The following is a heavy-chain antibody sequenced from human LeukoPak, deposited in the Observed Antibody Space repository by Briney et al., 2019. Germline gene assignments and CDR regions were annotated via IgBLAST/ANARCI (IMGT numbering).Heavy chain of an antibody. J-gene: IGHJ3*02. CDR3: AGYYDTSGSHAFDI. D-gene: IGHD3-22*01. CDR2: IKKDGSEK. CDR1: GFTFSSYW. Sequence: GGSLRLSCAASGFTFSSYWMSWVRQAPGKGLEWVANIKKDGSEKYYVDSVKGRFTISRDNSKNTLYLQMNSLRAEDTAVYYCAGYYDTSGSHAFDIWGQGTMVTVSS. V-gene: IGHV3-7*03.